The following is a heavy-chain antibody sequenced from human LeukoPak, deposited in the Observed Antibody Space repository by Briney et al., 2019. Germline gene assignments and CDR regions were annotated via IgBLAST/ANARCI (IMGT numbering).Heavy chain of an antibody. J-gene: IGHJ6*02. CDR3: ARDRTTVTTGYYGMDV. CDR1: GYTFTGYY. CDR2: INPNTGVT. V-gene: IGHV1-2*02. Sequence: ASVKVSFKASGYTFTGYYMHWVRQAPGQGLEWMGWINPNTGVTNYAQQFQGRVTLTRDTSIITAYMELTRLRSDDTAVYYCARDRTTVTTGYYGMDVWGQGTTVTVSS. D-gene: IGHD4-17*01.